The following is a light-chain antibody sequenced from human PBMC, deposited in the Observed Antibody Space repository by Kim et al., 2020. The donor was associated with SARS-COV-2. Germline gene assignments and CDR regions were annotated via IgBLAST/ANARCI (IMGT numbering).Light chain of an antibody. J-gene: IGLJ1*01. V-gene: IGLV3-1*01. CDR1: KLVDKY. Sequence: SYELTQPPSVSVSPGQTASITCSGDKLVDKYACWYQQKPGQSPVLVIYQDSKRPSGIPERFSGSNSGNTATLTISGTQAMDEADYYCQAWDSSTFYVFGTGTKVTVL. CDR3: QAWDSSTFYV. CDR2: QDS.